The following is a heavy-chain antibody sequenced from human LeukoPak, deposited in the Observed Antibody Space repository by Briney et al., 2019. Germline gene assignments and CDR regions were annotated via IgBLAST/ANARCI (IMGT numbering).Heavy chain of an antibody. J-gene: IGHJ4*02. CDR1: RFTFSSYS. Sequence: WGSLRLSCAASRFTFSSYSMNWVRQAPGKGLEWVSSISSSSSYIYYADSVKGRFTISRDDSKNTLYLQMNSLRAEDTAVYYCAKDEDHDYGDYYFDSWGQGTLVTVSS. V-gene: IGHV3-21*01. D-gene: IGHD4-17*01. CDR2: ISSSSSYI. CDR3: AKDEDHDYGDYYFDS.